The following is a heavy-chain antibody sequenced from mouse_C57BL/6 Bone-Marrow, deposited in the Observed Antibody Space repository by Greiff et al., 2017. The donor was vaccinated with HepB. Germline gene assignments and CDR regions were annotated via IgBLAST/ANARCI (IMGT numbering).Heavy chain of an antibody. CDR2: ISNLAYSI. V-gene: IGHV5-15*01. Sequence: EVKLMESGGGLVQPGGSLKLSCAASGFTFSDYGMAWVRQAPRKGPEWVAFISNLAYSIYYADTVTGRFTISRENAKNTLYLEMSSLRSEDTAMYYCARLIPYWYFDVWGTGTTVTVSS. CDR1: GFTFSDYG. CDR3: ARLIPYWYFDV. J-gene: IGHJ1*03.